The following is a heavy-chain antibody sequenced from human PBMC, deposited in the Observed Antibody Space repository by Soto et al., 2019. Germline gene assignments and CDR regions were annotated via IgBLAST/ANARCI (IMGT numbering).Heavy chain of an antibody. CDR2: IYYSGST. CDR3: ARAQTGRDGYKSGLAP. V-gene: IGHV4-31*02. CDR1: GCSLSRGGYY. D-gene: IGHD5-12*01. Sequence: PTETPYLTWTFSGCSLSRGGYYWSWLRQHPGKGLEWIGYIYYSGSTYYNPSLKSRVTISVDTSKNQFSLKLSSVTAADTAVYYGARAQTGRDGYKSGLAPWGQGTLVTVS. J-gene: IGHJ5*02.